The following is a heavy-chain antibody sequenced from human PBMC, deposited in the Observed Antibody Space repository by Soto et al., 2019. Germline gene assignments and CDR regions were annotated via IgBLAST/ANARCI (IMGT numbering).Heavy chain of an antibody. CDR1: GGSISSGGYS. CDR2: IYHSGST. D-gene: IGHD6-19*01. V-gene: IGHV4-30-2*01. CDR3: ARAGGLGAVAVDY. Sequence: QLQLQESGSGLVKPSQTLSLTCAVSGGSISSGGYSWSWIRQPPGKGLEWIGYIYHSGSTYYNRSLKSRGAISVDRSKNQFSLKLSSVTAAETAVYYCARAGGLGAVAVDYWGQGTLVTVSS. J-gene: IGHJ4*02.